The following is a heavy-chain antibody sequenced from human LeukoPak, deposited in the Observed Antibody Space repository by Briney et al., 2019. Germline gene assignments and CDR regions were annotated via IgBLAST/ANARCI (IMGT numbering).Heavy chain of an antibody. CDR2: ISHSSSDI. J-gene: IGHJ4*02. V-gene: IGHV3-21*01. Sequence: GGSLRLSCAASGFTFSSYNMNWVRQAPGKGLEWVSSISHSSSDIYSADSVKGRFTISRDNAKNSLYLQMNSLRAEDMAVYYCARIPAIAGIDYWGQGTLVTVSS. CDR1: GFTFSSYN. CDR3: ARIPAIAGIDY. D-gene: IGHD6-13*01.